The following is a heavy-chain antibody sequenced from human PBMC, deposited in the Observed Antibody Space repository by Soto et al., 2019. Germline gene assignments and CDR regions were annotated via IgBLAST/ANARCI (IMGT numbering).Heavy chain of an antibody. V-gene: IGHV4-30-4*01. CDR3: AREVGQTSSSDAFGI. J-gene: IGHJ3*02. D-gene: IGHD6-6*01. Sequence: SETLSLTCTVSGGSISSGDYFWSWIRQPPGKGLEWIAYIYSNGSPYYNPSLKSRVTISLDTSKNQFALKLSSVTAADTAVYFCAREVGQTSSSDAFGIWGQGTMVTVSS. CDR2: IYSNGSP. CDR1: GGSISSGDYF.